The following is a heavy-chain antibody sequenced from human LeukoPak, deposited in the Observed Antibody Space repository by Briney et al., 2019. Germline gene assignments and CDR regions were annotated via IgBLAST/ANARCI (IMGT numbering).Heavy chain of an antibody. CDR2: ISGSGGST. D-gene: IGHD6-13*01. CDR1: GFTFSSYA. Sequence: GGSLRLSCAASGFTFSSYAMSWVRQAPGKGLEWVSAISGSGGSTYYADSVKGRFTISSDNSKNTLYLQMNSLRAEDTAVYYCAKDQTGYSSSWYGWAFDYWGQGTLVTVSS. CDR3: AKDQTGYSSSWYGWAFDY. V-gene: IGHV3-23*01. J-gene: IGHJ4*02.